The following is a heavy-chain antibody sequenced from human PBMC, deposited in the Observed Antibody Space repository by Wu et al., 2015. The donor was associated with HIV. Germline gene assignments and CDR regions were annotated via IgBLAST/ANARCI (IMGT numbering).Heavy chain of an antibody. Sequence: QVQLVQSGAEVKKPGASVKVSCKASGYTFTNYDISWVRQAPGQGLEWMGWISAYHGNRNLAQKFQGRVILTTDTSTNTAYMEVMSLRSDDTAVYYCARLPDIALSPCPFDIWGQGTMVIVSS. V-gene: IGHV1-18*01. J-gene: IGHJ3*02. D-gene: IGHD5-12*01. CDR1: GYTFTNYD. CDR3: ARLPDIALSPCPFDI. CDR2: ISAYHGNR.